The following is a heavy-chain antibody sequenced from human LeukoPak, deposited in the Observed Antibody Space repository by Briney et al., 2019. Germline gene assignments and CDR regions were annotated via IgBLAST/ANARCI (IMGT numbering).Heavy chain of an antibody. Sequence: GGSLRLSCAASGFTFDDYAMHWVRQAPGKGLEWVSGISWNSGSIGYADSVKGRFTISRDNAKNSLYLQMNSLRAEDTALYYCAKDTYYDFWSGYFDYWGQGTLVTVSS. CDR2: ISWNSGSI. CDR3: AKDTYYDFWSGYFDY. J-gene: IGHJ4*02. D-gene: IGHD3-3*01. V-gene: IGHV3-9*01. CDR1: GFTFDDYA.